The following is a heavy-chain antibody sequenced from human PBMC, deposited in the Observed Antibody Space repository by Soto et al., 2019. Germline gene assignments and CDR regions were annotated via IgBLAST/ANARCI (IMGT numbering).Heavy chain of an antibody. CDR3: NLGYCSSTSCYPLYYYGMDV. CDR2: IIPIFGTA. CDR1: GGTFSSYA. J-gene: IGHJ6*02. Sequence: QVQLVQSGAEVKKPGSSVKVSCKASGGTFSSYAISWVRQAPGQGLEWMGGIIPIFGTANYAQKFQGRVTITADKSPSTAYMELSSLRSEDTAVYYCNLGYCSSTSCYPLYYYGMDVWGQGTTVTVSS. D-gene: IGHD2-2*01. V-gene: IGHV1-69*06.